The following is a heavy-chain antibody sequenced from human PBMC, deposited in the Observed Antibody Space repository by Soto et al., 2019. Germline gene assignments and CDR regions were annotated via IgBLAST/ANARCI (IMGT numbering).Heavy chain of an antibody. CDR1: GFTFSSYA. CDR3: AKAEQWLVKYNWFDP. CDR2: ISGSGGST. D-gene: IGHD6-19*01. Sequence: LRLSCAASGFTFSSYAMSWVRQAPGKGLEWVSAISGSGGSTYYADSVKGRFTISRDNSKNTLYLQMNSLRAEDTAVYYCAKAEQWLVKYNWFDPWGQGTLATVSS. V-gene: IGHV3-23*01. J-gene: IGHJ5*02.